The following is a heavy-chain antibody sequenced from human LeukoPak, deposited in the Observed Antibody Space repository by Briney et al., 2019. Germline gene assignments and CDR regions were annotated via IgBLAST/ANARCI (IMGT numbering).Heavy chain of an antibody. CDR1: GLTSSNAW. D-gene: IGHD3-10*01. CDR3: TTLYYYYRRSDY. Sequence: GGSLRLSCVVSGLTSSNAWMYWVRQAPGKGPEWVARIKSKDEGETIDYAAPVKGRFTIFRDDSKSTVYLQMNSLKSEDTAMYYCTTLYYYYRRSDYWGQGTLVTVSA. CDR2: IKSKDEGETI. V-gene: IGHV3-15*01. J-gene: IGHJ4*02.